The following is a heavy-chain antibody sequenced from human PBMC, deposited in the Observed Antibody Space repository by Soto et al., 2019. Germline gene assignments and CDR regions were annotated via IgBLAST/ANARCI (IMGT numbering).Heavy chain of an antibody. Sequence: QVQLVQSGAEVKKPGASVKVSCKASGYIFTSFGISWVRQAPGQGLEWMGWIGADNRDTNYAPSLQGRVTMTTDTSTSTAYMELRGLTSDDTAVYYCARDISEGSGTAYGYWGQGSLVTVSS. CDR3: ARDISEGSGTAYGY. CDR2: IGADNRDT. CDR1: GYIFTSFG. V-gene: IGHV1-18*04. J-gene: IGHJ4*02. D-gene: IGHD3-10*01.